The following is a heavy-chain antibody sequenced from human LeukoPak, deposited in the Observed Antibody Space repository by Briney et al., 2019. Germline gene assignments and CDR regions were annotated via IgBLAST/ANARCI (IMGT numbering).Heavy chain of an antibody. D-gene: IGHD6-6*01. Sequence: GGSLRLSCAASGFTFSSYGMHWVRQAPGKGLEWVAFIRYDGNNKNYADSVKGRFTISRDNAKNTLYLQMNSLRAEDTAVYYCARDRLGFDYWGQGTLVTVSS. CDR1: GFTFSSYG. CDR3: ARDRLGFDY. CDR2: IRYDGNNK. V-gene: IGHV3-30*02. J-gene: IGHJ4*02.